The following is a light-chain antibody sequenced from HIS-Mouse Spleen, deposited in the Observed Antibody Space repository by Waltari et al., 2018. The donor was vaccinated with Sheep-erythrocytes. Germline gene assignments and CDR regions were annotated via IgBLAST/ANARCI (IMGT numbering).Light chain of an antibody. V-gene: IGKV1-13*02. CDR1: QGISSA. CDR2: DAS. Sequence: AIQLTQSPSSLSASVGDRVTITGRASQGISSALAWYQQKPGKTPKLLIYDASSLESGVPSRFSGSGSGTDFTLTISSLQPEDFATYYCQQFNSHPMYTFGQGTKLEIK. J-gene: IGKJ2*01. CDR3: QQFNSHPMYT.